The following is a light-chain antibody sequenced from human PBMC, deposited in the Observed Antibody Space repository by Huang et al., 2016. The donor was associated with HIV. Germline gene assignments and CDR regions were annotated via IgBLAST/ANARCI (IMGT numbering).Light chain of an antibody. CDR2: AAS. CDR1: QGISSY. Sequence: DIQMTQSPSSLSASVRDRVTISCRVSQGISSYLNWYQQKPGKAPKLLIYAASTLQSGVPSRFSGSGSWKDFTLTISSLQPADSATYYCQETYSIPYTFGQGTKLEIK. V-gene: IGKV1-39*01. CDR3: QETYSIPYT. J-gene: IGKJ2*01.